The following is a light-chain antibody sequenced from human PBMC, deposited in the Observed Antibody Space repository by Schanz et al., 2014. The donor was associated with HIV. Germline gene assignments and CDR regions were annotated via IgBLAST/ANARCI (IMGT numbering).Light chain of an antibody. CDR2: GNN. J-gene: IGLJ3*02. CDR1: SSNIGAGYD. V-gene: IGLV1-40*01. Sequence: QSVLTQPPSVSGAPGQRVTISCTGSSSNIGAGYDVHWYKQLPETAPKLLMFGNNNRPSGVPDRYSGSKSDTSASLAITGHQAEDEGDYYCQSYDSSLSGSVFGGGAKLTVL. CDR3: QSYDSSLSGSV.